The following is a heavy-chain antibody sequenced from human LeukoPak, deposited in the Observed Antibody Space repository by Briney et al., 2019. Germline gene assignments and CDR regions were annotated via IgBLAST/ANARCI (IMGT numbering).Heavy chain of an antibody. CDR2: ISSSTSYI. CDR3: ARDRPYYYDSSGYHDAFDI. CDR1: GFTFSSYT. V-gene: IGHV3-21*01. Sequence: GGSLRLSCAASGFTFSSYTMNWVRQAPGKGLEWVSPISSSTSYIYYADSVKGRFTISRDNAKNSLFLQMNSLRAEDTAVYYCARDRPYYYDSSGYHDAFDIWGQGTMVTVSS. D-gene: IGHD3-22*01. J-gene: IGHJ3*02.